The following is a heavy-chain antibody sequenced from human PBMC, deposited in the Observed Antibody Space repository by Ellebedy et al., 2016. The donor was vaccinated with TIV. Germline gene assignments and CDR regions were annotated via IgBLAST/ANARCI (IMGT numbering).Heavy chain of an antibody. Sequence: MPSETLSLTCAVSGGSISSTNWWSWVRQPPGKGPEWIGEIYNSGLTNYNPSLKSRVTMSVDTSKPQFSLRLTYVTAADTAVYYCARARGQYLYGSGSYFTDWGQGEMVTVSS. J-gene: IGHJ4*02. D-gene: IGHD3-10*01. V-gene: IGHV4-4*02. CDR3: ARARGQYLYGSGSYFTD. CDR1: GGSISSTNW. CDR2: IYNSGLT.